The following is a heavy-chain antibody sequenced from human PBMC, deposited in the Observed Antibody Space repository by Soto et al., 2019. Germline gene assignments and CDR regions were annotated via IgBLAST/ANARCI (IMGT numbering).Heavy chain of an antibody. Sequence: QLQLQESGPGLVKPSETLSLTCTVSGGSISSSSYYWGWIRQPPGKGLEWIGSIYYSGSTYYNPSLKSRVTISVDTSKNQFSLKLSSVTAADTAVYYCARDGRYYDISGYYNYWGQGTLVTVSS. J-gene: IGHJ4*02. V-gene: IGHV4-39*02. CDR2: IYYSGST. CDR3: ARDGRYYDISGYYNY. D-gene: IGHD3-22*01. CDR1: GGSISSSSYY.